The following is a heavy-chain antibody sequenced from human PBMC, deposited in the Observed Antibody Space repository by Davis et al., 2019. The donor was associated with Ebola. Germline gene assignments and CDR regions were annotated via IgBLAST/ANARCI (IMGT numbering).Heavy chain of an antibody. D-gene: IGHD4-17*01. V-gene: IGHV1-8*01. CDR3: ARLYGDLYYYGVDV. CDR2: MNPNSGNT. CDR1: GYTFTSYD. Sequence: AASVKVSCKASGYTFTSYDINWVRQATGQGLEWMGWMNPNSGNTGYAQKFQGRVTMTRNTSISTAYMELSSLRSEDTAVYYCARLYGDLYYYGVDVWGQGTTVTVSS. J-gene: IGHJ6*02.